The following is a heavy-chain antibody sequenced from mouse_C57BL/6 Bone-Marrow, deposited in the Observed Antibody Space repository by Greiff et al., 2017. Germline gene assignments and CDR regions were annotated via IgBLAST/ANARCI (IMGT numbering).Heavy chain of an antibody. CDR1: GFTFSSYG. J-gene: IGHJ1*03. CDR2: ISSGGSYT. D-gene: IGHD1-1*01. CDR3: ARRGGSSYHWYFDV. Sequence: EVKLVESGGDLVKPGGSLKLSCAASGFTFSSYGMSWVRQTPDKRLEWVATISSGGSYTYYPDSVKGRFTISRDNAKNTLYLQMSSLKSEDTAMYYCARRGGSSYHWYFDVWGTGTTVTVSS. V-gene: IGHV5-6*02.